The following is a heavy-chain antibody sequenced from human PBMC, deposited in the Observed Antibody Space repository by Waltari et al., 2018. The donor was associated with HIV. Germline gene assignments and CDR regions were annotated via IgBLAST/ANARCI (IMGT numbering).Heavy chain of an antibody. J-gene: IGHJ4*02. Sequence: QVQLVESGGGVVQPGRSLRLSCATSGFTLSSYGMHWVRQAPGKGLEWVRVIWYDGSKKYYADSVKGRFTISRDKSKNTLYLQMNSLRIEDTAVYYCARKYSSSWGAPFDYWGQGTLVTVSS. CDR2: IWYDGSKK. CDR1: GFTLSSYG. D-gene: IGHD6-13*01. V-gene: IGHV3-33*01. CDR3: ARKYSSSWGAPFDY.